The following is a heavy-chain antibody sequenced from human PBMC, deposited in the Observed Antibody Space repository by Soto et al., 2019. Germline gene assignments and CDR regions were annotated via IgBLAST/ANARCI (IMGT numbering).Heavy chain of an antibody. CDR1: GGSISSGDYY. J-gene: IGHJ3*02. CDR3: ARSMVRGVIRSGPAFDI. CDR2: IYYSGST. V-gene: IGHV4-30-4*01. D-gene: IGHD3-10*01. Sequence: QVQLQESGPGLVKPSQTLSLTCTVSGGSISSGDYYWSWLRQPPGKGLEWIGYIYYSGSTYYNPSLKSRVTRSVDTSKNQFSLKLSSVTAADTAVYYCARSMVRGVIRSGPAFDIWGQGTMVTVSS.